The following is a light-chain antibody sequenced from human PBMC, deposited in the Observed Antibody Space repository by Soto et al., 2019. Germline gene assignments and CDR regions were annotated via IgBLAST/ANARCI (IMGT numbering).Light chain of an antibody. CDR2: AAS. CDR1: QDINNY. Sequence: DIQMTQSPSSLSASVGDRVTITCRASQDINNYLAWYQQRPGKVPKLLIYAASTLQSGVPSRFSGSGSGTDFTLTISSLQPEDVATYYCQKCDIAPRTFGGGTKVEIK. J-gene: IGKJ4*01. CDR3: QKCDIAPRT. V-gene: IGKV1-27*01.